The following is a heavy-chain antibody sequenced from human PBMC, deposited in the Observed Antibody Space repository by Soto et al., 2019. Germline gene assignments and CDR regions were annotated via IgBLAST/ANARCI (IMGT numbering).Heavy chain of an antibody. CDR2: ISGSDVST. V-gene: IGHV3-23*01. CDR3: AKAEVISRYSSGWHFDY. D-gene: IGHD6-19*01. Sequence: GGSLRLSCAASGFTFSSYAMNWVRQAPGKGLEWVSAISGSDVSTYYADSVKGRFTISRDNSKNTLYLQMNSLRAEDTAVYYCAKAEVISRYSSGWHFDYWGQGTLVTVSS. CDR1: GFTFSSYA. J-gene: IGHJ4*02.